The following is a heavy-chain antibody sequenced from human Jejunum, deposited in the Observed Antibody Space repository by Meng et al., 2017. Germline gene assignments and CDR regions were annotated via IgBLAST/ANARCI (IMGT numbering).Heavy chain of an antibody. CDR2: IWYDGNEK. V-gene: IGHV3-33*01. CDR1: GFTFSNYG. D-gene: IGHD6-19*01. J-gene: IGHJ4*02. CDR3: AREYSSGRPFDY. Sequence: GESLKISCTASGFTFSNYGMHWVRQAPGKGLEWVAVIWYDGNEKRYVDSVKGRFTISRDNSKNTLYLEMNSLRDEDSAIYYCAREYSSGRPFDYWGQGTLVTVSS.